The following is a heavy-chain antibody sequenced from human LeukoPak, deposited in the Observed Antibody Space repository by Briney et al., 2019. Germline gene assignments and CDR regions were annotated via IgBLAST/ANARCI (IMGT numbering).Heavy chain of an antibody. D-gene: IGHD2-15*01. CDR1: GFTFSDYW. CDR3: ARERSYCSGATCSLDL. V-gene: IGHV3-21*01. CDR2: TGLSSSYI. Sequence: GGSLRLSCEGSGFTFSDYWMVWVRQAPGKGLEWIASTGLSSSYIGYADSVKGRFTISRDNGENSVYLQMNSLRAEDTAVYFCARERSYCSGATCSLDLWGQGTLVTVSS. J-gene: IGHJ5*02.